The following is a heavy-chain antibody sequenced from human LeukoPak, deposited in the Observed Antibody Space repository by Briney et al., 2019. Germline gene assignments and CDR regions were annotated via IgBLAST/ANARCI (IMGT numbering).Heavy chain of an antibody. CDR3: ATSVGGYDFTYYFDY. Sequence: ASVKVSCKASGYTFTSYGISWVRQAPGQGLEWVGWISAYNGNTNYAQELQGRVTMTTDTSTSTAYMELRSLRSGDTAVYYCATSVGGYDFTYYFDYWGQGTLVTVSS. CDR1: GYTFTSYG. J-gene: IGHJ4*02. D-gene: IGHD3-3*01. CDR2: ISAYNGNT. V-gene: IGHV1-18*01.